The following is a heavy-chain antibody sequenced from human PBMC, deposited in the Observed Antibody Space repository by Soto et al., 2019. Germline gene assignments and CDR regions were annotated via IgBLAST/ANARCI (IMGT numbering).Heavy chain of an antibody. Sequence: QVQLVQSGAEVKKPGASVKVSCKASGYTFTSYDINWVRQATGQGLEWMGWVNPNNGHTGYAQKFQGRVTMTRNTSISTAYMELDSLRSEDTAVYYCVRLFYYGSGSWVEWGQGTLVPVPS. CDR2: VNPNNGHT. J-gene: IGHJ4*02. CDR1: GYTFTSYD. D-gene: IGHD3-10*01. CDR3: VRLFYYGSGSWVE. V-gene: IGHV1-8*01.